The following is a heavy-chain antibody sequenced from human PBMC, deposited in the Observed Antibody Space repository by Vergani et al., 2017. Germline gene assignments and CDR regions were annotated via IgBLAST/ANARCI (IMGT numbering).Heavy chain of an antibody. V-gene: IGHV1-69*01. CDR1: GGTFSSYA. CDR2: ISPIFGTA. Sequence: QVQLVQSGAEVKKPGSSVKVSCKASGGTFSSYAISWVRQAPGEGLEWMGGISPIFGTANYAQKFQGRVTITADDSTSTAYMELSSLRSEDTAVYYCAREVRSAVTTDYQHWGQGTLVTVSS. CDR3: AREVRSAVTTDYQH. J-gene: IGHJ1*01. D-gene: IGHD4-17*01.